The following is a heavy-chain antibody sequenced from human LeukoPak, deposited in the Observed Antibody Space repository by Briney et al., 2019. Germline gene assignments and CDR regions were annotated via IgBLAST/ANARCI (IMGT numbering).Heavy chain of an antibody. CDR3: ARVMGDIVVVPAAIHGNWFDP. Sequence: ASVKVSCKASGYTFTSYGISWVRQAPGQGLEWMGWISAYNGNTNYAQKLQGRVTMTTDTSTSTAYMELRSLRSDDTAAYYCARVMGDIVVVPAAIHGNWFDPWGQGTLVTVSS. CDR2: ISAYNGNT. J-gene: IGHJ5*02. D-gene: IGHD2-2*02. V-gene: IGHV1-18*01. CDR1: GYTFTSYG.